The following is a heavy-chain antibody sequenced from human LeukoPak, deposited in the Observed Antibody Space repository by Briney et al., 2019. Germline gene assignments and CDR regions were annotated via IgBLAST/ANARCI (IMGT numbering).Heavy chain of an antibody. Sequence: GGSLRLSCAASGFTFSSYSMNWVRQAPGKGLEWVSYISSSSSTIYYADSVKGRFTISRDNAKNSLYPQMNSLRAEDTAVYYCARDKGDWGDYFDYWGQGTLVTVSS. CDR3: ARDKGDWGDYFDY. CDR1: GFTFSSYS. D-gene: IGHD7-27*01. J-gene: IGHJ4*02. V-gene: IGHV3-48*04. CDR2: ISSSSSTI.